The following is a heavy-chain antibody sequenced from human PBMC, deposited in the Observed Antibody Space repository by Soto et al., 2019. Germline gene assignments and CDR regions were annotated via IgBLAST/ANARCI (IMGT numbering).Heavy chain of an antibody. V-gene: IGHV3-23*01. CDR3: VKWGDDSKYFHH. J-gene: IGHJ1*01. CDR1: EFIFSKSS. CDR2: INGSGGRT. D-gene: IGHD2-21*02. Sequence: LRLSCAASEFIFSKSSMMWVRQAPGAGMEWVSGINGSGGRTFYADSVKGRFTISRDNLKNTLFMQMNSLKAEDTAIYYCVKWGDDSKYFHHWGQGTLVTVSS.